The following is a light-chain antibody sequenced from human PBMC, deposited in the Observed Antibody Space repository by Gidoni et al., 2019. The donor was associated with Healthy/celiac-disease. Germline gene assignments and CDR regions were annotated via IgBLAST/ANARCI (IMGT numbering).Light chain of an antibody. Sequence: DIQMTQSTSTLSASVGDRVTITCRASQSISSWLAWYQQKPGKAPKLLIYKASSLESGVTSKFSGSGSGTEFTLTISSLQPDDFATYYCQQYNSYPYTVGQGTKLEIK. CDR2: KAS. V-gene: IGKV1-5*03. J-gene: IGKJ2*01. CDR3: QQYNSYPYT. CDR1: QSISSW.